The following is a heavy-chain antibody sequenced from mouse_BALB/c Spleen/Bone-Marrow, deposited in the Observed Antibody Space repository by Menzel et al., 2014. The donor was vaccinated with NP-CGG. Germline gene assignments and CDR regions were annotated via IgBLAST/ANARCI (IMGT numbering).Heavy chain of an antibody. CDR3: ARRTLAMDY. CDR1: DYTFTTYW. J-gene: IGHJ4*01. V-gene: IGHV1-52*01. Sequence: QVQLQQSGPDLVRPGSSVKMSCKASDYTFTTYWMHWVKQRPGQGLEWIGMIDPSTSETRLNQKFKDKAILIVDKSSNTAYMQLSSLTSEDSAVYYCARRTLAMDYWGQGTSGTVSS. CDR2: IDPSTSET.